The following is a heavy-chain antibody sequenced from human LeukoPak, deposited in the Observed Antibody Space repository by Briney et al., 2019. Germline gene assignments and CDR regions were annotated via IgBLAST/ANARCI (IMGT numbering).Heavy chain of an antibody. V-gene: IGHV3-74*01. J-gene: IGHJ4*02. CDR3: VRDVRGDRDSYFDY. CDR1: GFTFSSYW. Sequence: PGGSLRLSCAASGFTFSSYWMHWVRQGPGKGLVWVSRINSDGRSTSYADSVKGRFTISRDNAKNRLYLQMNSLRAEDTAVYYCVRDVRGDRDSYFDYWGQGTLVTVSS. CDR2: INSDGRST. D-gene: IGHD3-10*02.